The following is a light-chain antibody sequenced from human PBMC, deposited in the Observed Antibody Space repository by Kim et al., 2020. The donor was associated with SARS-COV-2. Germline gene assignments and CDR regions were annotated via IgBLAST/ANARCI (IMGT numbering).Light chain of an antibody. CDR1: SSNIGNNY. CDR2: DNN. J-gene: IGLJ2*01. Sequence: QSVLTQPPSVSAAPGQKVTISCSGSSSNIGNNYVSWYQQLPGTAPKLLIYDNNKRPSGIPDRFSGSMSGTSATLGITGLQTGDEADYYCGTWDSSLSAGVFGGGTQLTVL. V-gene: IGLV1-51*01. CDR3: GTWDSSLSAGV.